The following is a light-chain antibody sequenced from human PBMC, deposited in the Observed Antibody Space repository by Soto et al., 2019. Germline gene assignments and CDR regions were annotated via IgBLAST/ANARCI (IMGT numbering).Light chain of an antibody. CDR3: RSHAGSNNYV. CDR2: EVS. Sequence: QSALTQPPSASGSPGQSVTISCTGTSSDVGAYNYVSWYQQHPGKAPKLMIYEVSKRPSGVPDRFSGSKSGNTASLTVSGLQAEDEAAYYCRSHAGSNNYVFGTGTKLTVL. CDR1: SSDVGAYNY. V-gene: IGLV2-8*01. J-gene: IGLJ1*01.